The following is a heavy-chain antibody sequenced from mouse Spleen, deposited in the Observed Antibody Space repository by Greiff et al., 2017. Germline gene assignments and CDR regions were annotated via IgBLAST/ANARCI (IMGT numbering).Heavy chain of an antibody. V-gene: IGHV5-15*01. Sequence: EVHLVESGGGLVKPGGSLKLSCAASGFTFSDYGMAWVRQAPGKGPEWVAFISNLAYSIYYADTVTGRFTISRENAKNTLYLEMSSLRSEDTAMYYCARGVRGAYWGQGTLVTVSA. D-gene: IGHD2-14*01. CDR3: ARGVRGAY. CDR1: GFTFSDYG. CDR2: ISNLAYSI. J-gene: IGHJ3*01.